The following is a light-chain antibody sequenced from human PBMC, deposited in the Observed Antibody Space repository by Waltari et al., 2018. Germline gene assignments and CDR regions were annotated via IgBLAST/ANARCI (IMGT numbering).Light chain of an antibody. CDR1: SRDVGNYNY. J-gene: IGLJ3*02. V-gene: IGLV2-14*03. Sequence: QPALTQPASVSGSPGQSITISCTGTSRDVGNYNYVSWYQQHPGRAPKRMISDVSGRPPGVSNRFSGSKSGNTASLTISGLQAEDEGDYYCCSYTNVGSWVFGGGTKVTVL. CDR3: CSYTNVGSWV. CDR2: DVS.